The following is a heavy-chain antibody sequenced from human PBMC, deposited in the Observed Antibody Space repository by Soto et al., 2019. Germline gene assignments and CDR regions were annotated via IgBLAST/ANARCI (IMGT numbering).Heavy chain of an antibody. CDR3: ARDPTPYNDGGYWYDVLDI. CDR1: RFSFSAYW. J-gene: IGHJ3*02. D-gene: IGHD3-16*01. CDR2: IRDDGAVE. V-gene: IGHV3-7*04. Sequence: EVQLVESGGQLVRPGGSLRLSCTVSRFSFSAYWMTWVRQAPGKGLEWVANIRDDGAVENYADSVKGRFVISRDNAKESLHLQMNSLRSEDSAVYYCARDPTPYNDGGYWYDVLDIWGQGTMVTVSS.